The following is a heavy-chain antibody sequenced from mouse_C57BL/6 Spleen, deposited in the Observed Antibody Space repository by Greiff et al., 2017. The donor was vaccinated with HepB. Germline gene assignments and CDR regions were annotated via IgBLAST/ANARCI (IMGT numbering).Heavy chain of an antibody. Sequence: EVKLQESGAELVRPGASVKLSCTASGFNIKDDYMHWVKQRPEQGLEWIGWIDPENGDTEYASKFQGKSTITADTSSNPAYLQLSSLTSEDTAVYYCTTWLRKECAYWGQGTLVTVSA. CDR3: TTWLRKECAY. CDR2: IDPENGDT. D-gene: IGHD2-2*01. V-gene: IGHV14-4*01. CDR1: GFNIKDDY. J-gene: IGHJ3*01.